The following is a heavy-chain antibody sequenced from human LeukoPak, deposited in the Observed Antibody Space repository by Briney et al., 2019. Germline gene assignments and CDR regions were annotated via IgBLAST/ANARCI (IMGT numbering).Heavy chain of an antibody. V-gene: IGHV3-15*01. CDR3: ARGADKDYGDYWYFDL. CDR1: GFTFSNAW. D-gene: IGHD4-17*01. CDR2: IKSKTDGGTT. J-gene: IGHJ2*01. Sequence: PGGSLRLSCATSGFTFSNAWMSWVRQAPGKGLEWVGRIKSKTDGGTTDYAAPVKGRFTISRDDSKNTLYLQMNSLRAEDTAVYYCARGADKDYGDYWYFDLWGRGTLVTVSS.